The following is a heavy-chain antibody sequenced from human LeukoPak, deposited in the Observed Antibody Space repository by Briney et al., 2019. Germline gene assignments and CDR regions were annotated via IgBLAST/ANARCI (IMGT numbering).Heavy chain of an antibody. Sequence: GASVTVSCKASGYTFTGYYMHWVRQAPGQGLEWMGWINPNSGGTNYAQKFQGRVTLTRDTSISTAYMERSRLGSDDTAVYYCARRRTGYSGYDYDYWGQGTLVTVSS. CDR2: INPNSGGT. CDR1: GYTFTGYY. CDR3: ARRRTGYSGYDYDY. V-gene: IGHV1-2*02. D-gene: IGHD5-12*01. J-gene: IGHJ4*02.